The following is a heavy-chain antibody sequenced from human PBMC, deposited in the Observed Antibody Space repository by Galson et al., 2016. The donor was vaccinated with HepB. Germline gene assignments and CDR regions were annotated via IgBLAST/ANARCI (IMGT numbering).Heavy chain of an antibody. CDR2: IKQDGSEK. CDR3: ARSPRLAYYYYAMDG. V-gene: IGHV3-7*01. J-gene: IGHJ6*02. D-gene: IGHD6-25*01. Sequence: SLRLSCAASGFTFRTYWMNWVRQAPGRGLEWVANIKQDGSEKYYVDSVKGRFTISRDYAKNSLYLQMNSLRAEDTAVYYCARSPRLAYYYYAMDGWGQGTTVTVSS. CDR1: GFTFRTYW.